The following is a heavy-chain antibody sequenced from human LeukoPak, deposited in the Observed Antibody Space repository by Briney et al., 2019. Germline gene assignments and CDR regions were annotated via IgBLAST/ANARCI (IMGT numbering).Heavy chain of an antibody. CDR1: GGSFSGYY. J-gene: IGHJ6*03. V-gene: IGHV4-34*01. Sequence: SETLSLTCAVYGGSFSGYYWSWIRQPPGKGLEWIGEINHSGSTNYNPSLKSRVAISVDTSKNQFSLKLSSVTAADTAVYYCARQILGYCSSTSCQGYYYYYMDVWGKGTTVTVSS. CDR2: INHSGST. CDR3: ARQILGYCSSTSCQGYYYYYMDV. D-gene: IGHD2-2*01.